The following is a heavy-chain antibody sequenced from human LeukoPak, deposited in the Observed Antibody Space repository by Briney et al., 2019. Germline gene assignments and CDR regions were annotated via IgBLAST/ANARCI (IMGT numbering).Heavy chain of an antibody. CDR1: GFMFNTYA. CDR2: ISITGRSS. V-gene: IGHV3-23*01. D-gene: IGHD2-21*02. Sequence: GGSLRLSCAASGFMFNTYAMSWVRLAPGKGPEWVAIISITGRSSSYADSVKGRFTISRDNSKNTVYLEMNNLRAEDTAVYYCVKPLVTGRLSGVFQYWGQGALVTVCS. CDR3: VKPLVTGRLSGVFQY. J-gene: IGHJ4*02.